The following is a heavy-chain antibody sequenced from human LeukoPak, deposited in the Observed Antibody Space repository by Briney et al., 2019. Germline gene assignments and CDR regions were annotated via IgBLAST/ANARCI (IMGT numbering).Heavy chain of an antibody. D-gene: IGHD5-18*01. Sequence: PGGSLRLSCAASGFTFSSYAMSWVRQAPGKGLEWVSAISGSGGSTYYADSVKGRFTISRDNSKNTLYLQMNSLRAEDTAVYYCARVYSSVDTPMGELDYWGQGTLVTVSS. V-gene: IGHV3-23*01. CDR2: ISGSGGST. J-gene: IGHJ4*02. CDR1: GFTFSSYA. CDR3: ARVYSSVDTPMGELDY.